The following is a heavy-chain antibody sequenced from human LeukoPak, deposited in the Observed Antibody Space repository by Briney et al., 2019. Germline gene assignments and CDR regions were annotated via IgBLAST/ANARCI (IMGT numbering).Heavy chain of an antibody. CDR3: ARDHASGTNLDY. D-gene: IGHD1/OR15-1a*01. CDR2: LSYDGGNK. J-gene: IGHJ4*02. Sequence: GGSLRLSCAASGFTFSTYAMHWVRQAPGKGLEWVALLSYDGGNKYYTDSVKGRFTISRDTSKNTLYLQMNSLRVEDTAMYYCARDHASGTNLDYWGQGTLVTVSS. CDR1: GFTFSTYA. V-gene: IGHV3-30-3*01.